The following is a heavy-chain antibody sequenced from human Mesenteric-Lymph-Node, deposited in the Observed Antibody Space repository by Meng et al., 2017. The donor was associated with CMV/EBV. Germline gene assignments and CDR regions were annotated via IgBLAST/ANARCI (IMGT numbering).Heavy chain of an antibody. CDR2: ITNIGAGT. V-gene: IGHV3-23*01. D-gene: IGHD3-10*01. CDR1: GFNFSTYA. Sequence: CAASGFNFSTYAMSWVRQAPGRGLEWVSGITNIGAGTYYADSVKGRFTISRDNSKNTLYLQMNSLRAEDTALYYCAKDLRTAVRGIDYWGQGTLVTVSS. CDR3: AKDLRTAVRGIDY. J-gene: IGHJ4*02.